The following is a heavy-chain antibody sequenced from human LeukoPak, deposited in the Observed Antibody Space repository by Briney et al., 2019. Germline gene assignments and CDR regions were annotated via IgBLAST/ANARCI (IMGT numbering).Heavy chain of an antibody. V-gene: IGHV4-38-2*02. J-gene: IGHJ3*02. CDR1: GYSISSGYY. CDR3: ARDLRIPYYYDSHGEAFDI. CDR2: IYHSGST. Sequence: PSETLSLTCTVSGYSISSGYYWGWIRQPPGKGLEWIGSIYHSGSTNYNPSLKSRVTISVDKSKNQFSLKLSSVTAADTAVYYCARDLRIPYYYDSHGEAFDIWGQGTMVTVSS. D-gene: IGHD3-22*01.